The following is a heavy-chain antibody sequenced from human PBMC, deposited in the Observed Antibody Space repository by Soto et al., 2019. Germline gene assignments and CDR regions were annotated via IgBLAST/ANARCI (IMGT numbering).Heavy chain of an antibody. J-gene: IGHJ4*02. CDR1: GFTFSSYA. D-gene: IGHD6-19*01. CDR3: AKDDGLISSGWFEFDY. V-gene: IGHV3-23*01. Sequence: GGSLRLSCTASGFTFSSYAMSWVRQAPGKGLEWVSAISGSGGSTYYADSVKGRFTISRDNSKNTLYLQMNSLRAEDTAVYYCAKDDGLISSGWFEFDYWGQGTLVTVSS. CDR2: ISGSGGST.